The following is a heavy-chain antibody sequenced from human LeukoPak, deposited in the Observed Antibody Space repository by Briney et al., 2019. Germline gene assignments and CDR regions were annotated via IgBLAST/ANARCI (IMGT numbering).Heavy chain of an antibody. J-gene: IGHJ4*02. CDR2: IGTSSSSI. CDR3: AKRSGIGWAAGSPFDY. V-gene: IGHV3-21*04. CDR1: GFTFSSYS. D-gene: IGHD6-19*01. Sequence: GSLRLSCAASGFTFSSYSMNWVRQAPGKGLEWVSSIGTSSSSIYYADSVRGRFTIPRDNAKNSLYLQMNSLRAEDTAVYYCAKRSGIGWAAGSPFDYWGRGTLVTVSS.